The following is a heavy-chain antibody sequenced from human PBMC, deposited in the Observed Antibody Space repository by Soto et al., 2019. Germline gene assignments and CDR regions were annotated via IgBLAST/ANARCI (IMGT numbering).Heavy chain of an antibody. J-gene: IGHJ6*02. CDR3: ARHVLTGYYNFYYGMDV. CDR2: IYPGDSDT. Sequence: PGASLKISCKGSGYSFTAYWIGWVRQMPGKGLEWMGIIYPGDSDTRYSPSFQGQVTISADKSISTAYLQWSSLKASDTAMYYCARHVLTGYYNFYYGMDVWGQGTTVTVSS. CDR1: GYSFTAYW. V-gene: IGHV5-51*01. D-gene: IGHD3-9*01.